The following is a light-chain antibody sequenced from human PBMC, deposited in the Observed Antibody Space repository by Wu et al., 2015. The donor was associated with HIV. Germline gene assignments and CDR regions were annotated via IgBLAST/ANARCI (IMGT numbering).Light chain of an antibody. V-gene: IGKV3-15*01. CDR2: DAS. CDR1: QSISSK. J-gene: IGKJ1*01. CDR3: QQYYDWPWT. Sequence: EIVMTQSPATLSVSPGERATLSCRASQSISSKFAWYQQKPGQAPRLLIYDASTRATGIPARFSGSGSGTEFTLTISSMQSEDFAVYYCQQYYDWPWTFGQGTKVEIK.